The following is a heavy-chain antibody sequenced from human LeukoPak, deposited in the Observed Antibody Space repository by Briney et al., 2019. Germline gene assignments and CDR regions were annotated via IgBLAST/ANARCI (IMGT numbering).Heavy chain of an antibody. V-gene: IGHV4-39*07. Sequence: SETLSLTCTVSGGSISSYYWGWIRQPPGKGLEWIGSIYYSGSTYYNPSLKSRVTISVDTSKNQFSLKLRSVTAADTAVYYCARLYGNYQNYFDYWGQGTLVTVSS. J-gene: IGHJ4*02. CDR3: ARLYGNYQNYFDY. D-gene: IGHD1-7*01. CDR2: IYYSGST. CDR1: GGSISSYY.